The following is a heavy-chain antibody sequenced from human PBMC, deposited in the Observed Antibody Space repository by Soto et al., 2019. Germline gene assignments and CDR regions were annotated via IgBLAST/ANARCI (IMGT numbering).Heavy chain of an antibody. CDR2: IIPILGIA. CDR1: GGTFSTYT. CDR3: ASRSTVVVAATEAFDY. V-gene: IGHV1-69*02. D-gene: IGHD2-15*01. Sequence: QVQLVQSGAEMKKPGSSVKVSCKASGGTFSTYTISWVRQAPGQGLEWMGRIIPILGIANYAQKFQGRVTITADKSTSTAYMELSSLRSEDTAVYYCASRSTVVVAATEAFDYWGQGTLVTVSS. J-gene: IGHJ4*02.